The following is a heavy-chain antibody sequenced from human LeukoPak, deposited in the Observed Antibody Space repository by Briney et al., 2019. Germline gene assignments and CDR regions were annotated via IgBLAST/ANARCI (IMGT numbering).Heavy chain of an antibody. Sequence: ASVKVSCKASGYTFTGYYMHWVRQAPGQGLEWMGIINPSGGSTSYAQKFQGRVTMTRDTSTSTVYMELSSLRSEDTAVYYCAREGSAGDGHVWFDPWGQGTLATVSS. D-gene: IGHD5-24*01. CDR1: GYTFTGYY. V-gene: IGHV1-46*01. CDR3: AREGSAGDGHVWFDP. J-gene: IGHJ5*02. CDR2: INPSGGST.